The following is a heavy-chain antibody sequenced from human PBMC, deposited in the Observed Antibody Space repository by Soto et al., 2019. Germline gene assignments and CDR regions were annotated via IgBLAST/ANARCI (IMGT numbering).Heavy chain of an antibody. J-gene: IGHJ3*02. CDR3: ARGGRRSGSYADAFDI. Sequence: PGGSLRLSCAASGFTFSSYWRSWVRQDTGKGLEWVANIKEDGSEKYYVDSVKGRFTISRDNAKNSLYLQMNSLKSDDTAVYYCARGGRRSGSYADAFDIWGQGTMVTVSS. V-gene: IGHV3-7*03. CDR2: IKEDGSEK. CDR1: GFTFSSYW. D-gene: IGHD1-26*01.